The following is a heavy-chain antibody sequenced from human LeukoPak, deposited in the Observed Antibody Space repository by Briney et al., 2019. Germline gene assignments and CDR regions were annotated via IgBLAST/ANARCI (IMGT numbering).Heavy chain of an antibody. Sequence: SETLSLTCTVSGGSINSGDYYWGWIRQPPGKGLEWIGYIYHSGSTYYNPSLKSRVTISVDRSKNQFSLKLSSVTAADTAVYYCARAAAGAFDIWGQGTMVTVSS. CDR1: GGSINSGDYY. J-gene: IGHJ3*02. V-gene: IGHV4-30-2*01. CDR2: IYHSGST. CDR3: ARAAAGAFDI. D-gene: IGHD6-13*01.